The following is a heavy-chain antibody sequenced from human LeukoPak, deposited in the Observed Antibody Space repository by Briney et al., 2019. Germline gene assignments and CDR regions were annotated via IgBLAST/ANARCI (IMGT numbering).Heavy chain of an antibody. J-gene: IGHJ4*02. Sequence: GGSLRLSCAVSGFTLSNYGMSWVRQAPGKGLEWVAGISASGGSTNYADSVKGRFTISRDNRKNTLYLQMNSLRVEYTAVYFCAKRGVVIRVILVGFHKEAYYFDSWGQGALVAVSS. CDR3: AKRGVVIRVILVGFHKEAYYFDS. CDR1: GFTLSNYG. CDR2: ISASGGST. V-gene: IGHV3-23*01. D-gene: IGHD3-22*01.